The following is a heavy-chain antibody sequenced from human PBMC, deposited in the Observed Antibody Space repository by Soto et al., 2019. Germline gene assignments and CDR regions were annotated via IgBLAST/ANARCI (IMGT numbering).Heavy chain of an antibody. CDR3: ACEVTTRPVVDV. D-gene: IGHD4-17*01. J-gene: IGHJ6*04. CDR2: IIPILGIA. V-gene: IGHV1-69*02. CDR1: GGTFSSYT. Sequence: SVKVSCKASGGTFSSYTISWVRQAPGQGLEWMGRIIPILGIANYAQKFQGRVTITADKSTSTAYMELSSLRSEDTAVYYCACEVTTRPVVDVWGKGTTVSVSS.